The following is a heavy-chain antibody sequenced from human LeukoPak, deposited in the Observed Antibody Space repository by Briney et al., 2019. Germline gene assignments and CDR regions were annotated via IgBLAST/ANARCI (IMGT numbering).Heavy chain of an antibody. D-gene: IGHD3-10*01. Sequence: PGRSLRLSCAASGFTFSSYAMHWVRQAPGKGLEWVAVISYDGSNKYYADSVKGRFTISRDNSKNTLYLQMNSLRTEDTAVYYCARAPQSSGYYYMDVWGKGTTVTVSS. CDR3: ARAPQSSGYYYMDV. CDR1: GFTFSSYA. J-gene: IGHJ6*03. V-gene: IGHV3-30-3*01. CDR2: ISYDGSNK.